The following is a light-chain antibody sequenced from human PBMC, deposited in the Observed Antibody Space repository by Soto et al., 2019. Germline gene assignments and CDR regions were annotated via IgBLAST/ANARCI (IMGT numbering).Light chain of an antibody. CDR3: PQYENLPS. V-gene: IGKV1-33*01. Sequence: RRSLSTSIGDRVTITFQASQNINNYLNWYQQKPGRAPKLLIYDASNLEAGVPSRFRGSGSGTDFTFTISRLQPEDIATYYCPQYENLPSFGQGTRLEL. J-gene: IGKJ5*01. CDR1: QNINNY. CDR2: DAS.